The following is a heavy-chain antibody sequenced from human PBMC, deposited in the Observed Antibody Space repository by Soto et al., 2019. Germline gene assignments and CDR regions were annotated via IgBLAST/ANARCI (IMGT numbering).Heavy chain of an antibody. CDR2: IYWDDDK. V-gene: IGHV2-5*02. CDR3: VQGRGPFDF. CDR1: GFSLSTSGVG. D-gene: IGHD3-16*01. J-gene: IGHJ4*02. Sequence: QITLKESGPTLVKPTQTLTLTCTFSGFSLSTSGVGVGWIRQPPGKALEWLALIYWDDDKRYSPSLKSRLTITTDPPKNQLVLTLTNMDPVDTATSYCVQGRGPFDFWGQGTLVTVSS.